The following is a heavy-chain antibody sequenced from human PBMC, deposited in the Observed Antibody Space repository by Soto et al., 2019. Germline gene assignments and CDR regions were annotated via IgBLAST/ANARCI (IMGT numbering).Heavy chain of an antibody. Sequence: SETLPLTCVVSGYSISNGYYWGWIRQPPGKGLEWIATIYHSGSTYYNLSLESRVTISVDTSKNQLSLTLKSVTAADTAVYYCARGRPSGYAWCDPWGQGTLVTVSS. V-gene: IGHV4-38-2*01. CDR3: ARGRPSGYAWCDP. D-gene: IGHD3-22*01. CDR2: IYHSGST. CDR1: GYSISNGYY. J-gene: IGHJ5*02.